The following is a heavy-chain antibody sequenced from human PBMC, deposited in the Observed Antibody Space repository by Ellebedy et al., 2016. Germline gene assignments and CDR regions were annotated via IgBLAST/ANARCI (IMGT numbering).Heavy chain of an antibody. V-gene: IGHV4-59*01. CDR2: VHYSGRT. J-gene: IGHJ3*02. D-gene: IGHD1-26*01. Sequence: SETLSLTCTVSHDSISSYYWNWIRQSPGKGLEWIGFVHYSGRTRYSPPLESRVTLSVDTSKSQSSLRLTSVTAADTAVYYCAKWDLGVKGFDIWGQGTMVTVSS. CDR1: HDSISSYY. CDR3: AKWDLGVKGFDI.